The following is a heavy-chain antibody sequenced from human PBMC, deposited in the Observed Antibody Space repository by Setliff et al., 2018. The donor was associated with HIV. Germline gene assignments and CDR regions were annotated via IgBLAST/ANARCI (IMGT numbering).Heavy chain of an antibody. J-gene: IGHJ3*02. CDR2: IYYSGST. Sequence: NPSETLSLTCTVSGGSISSGGYYWSWIRQHPGKGLEWIGYIYYSGSTYYNPSLKSRVTISVDTSKNQFSLKLSSVTAADTAVYYCARETSTMIVVVKGAFDIWGQGTMVTVSS. CDR1: GGSISSGGYY. D-gene: IGHD3-22*01. CDR3: ARETSTMIVVVKGAFDI. V-gene: IGHV4-31*03.